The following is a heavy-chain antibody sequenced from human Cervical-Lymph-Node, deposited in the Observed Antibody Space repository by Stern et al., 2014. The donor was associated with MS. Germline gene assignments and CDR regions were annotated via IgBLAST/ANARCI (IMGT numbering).Heavy chain of an antibody. CDR3: VRELSDSISSGCYFDL. CDR2: IGTGGDT. Sequence: EVQLVESGGGLVQPGGSLRLSCAASGLTFSTYDMHWVRQPPGKGLEWVSAIGTGGDTYYADSVTGRFTISRDNAKKPSSLQMITLRAGDTAVYYCVRELSDSISSGCYFDLWGRGTLVTVSS. D-gene: IGHD3-3*02. J-gene: IGHJ2*01. V-gene: IGHV3-13*01. CDR1: GLTFSTYD.